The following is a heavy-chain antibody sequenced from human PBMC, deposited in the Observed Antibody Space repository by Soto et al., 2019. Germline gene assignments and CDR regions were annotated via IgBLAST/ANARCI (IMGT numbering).Heavy chain of an antibody. J-gene: IGHJ4*02. V-gene: IGHV3-23*01. CDR1: GFTFSNYA. D-gene: IGHD3-3*01. Sequence: DVQLLESGGGLVQPGGSLRLSCTASGFTFSNYAMSWVRQAPGKGLEWVSSMSGSGGSTYYADSVKGRFTISRDNSKKTLDLHMSSLRADDTAFYYCAKEPNYDFWSGYRYFESWGQGSLVTVSS. CDR2: MSGSGGST. CDR3: AKEPNYDFWSGYRYFES.